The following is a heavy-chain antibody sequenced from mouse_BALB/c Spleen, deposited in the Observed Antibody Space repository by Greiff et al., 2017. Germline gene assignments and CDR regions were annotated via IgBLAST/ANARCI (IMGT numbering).Heavy chain of an antibody. D-gene: IGHD1-2*01. CDR3: ARDSTTATGWFAY. Sequence: EVMLVESGGGLVKPGGSLKLSCAASGFTFSDYYMYWVRQTPEKRLEWVATISDGGSYTYYPDSVKGRFTISRDNAKNNLYLQMSSLKSEDTAMYYCARDSTTATGWFAYWGQGTLDTVSA. CDR2: ISDGGSYT. V-gene: IGHV5-4*02. J-gene: IGHJ3*01. CDR1: GFTFSDYY.